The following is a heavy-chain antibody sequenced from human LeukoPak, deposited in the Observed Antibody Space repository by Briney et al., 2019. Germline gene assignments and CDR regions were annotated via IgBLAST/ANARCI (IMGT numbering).Heavy chain of an antibody. J-gene: IGHJ5*02. V-gene: IGHV3-7*01. D-gene: IGHD5-24*01. CDR3: AREDSTLRWLQLLGWFDP. CDR1: GFTFSGYW. CDR2: IKQDGSEK. Sequence: PGGSLRLSCAASGFTFSGYWMSWVRQAPGKGLEWVANIKQDGSEKYYVDSVKGRFTISRDNARNSLYLQMNSLRAEDTAVYYCAREDSTLRWLQLLGWFDPWGQGTLVTVSS.